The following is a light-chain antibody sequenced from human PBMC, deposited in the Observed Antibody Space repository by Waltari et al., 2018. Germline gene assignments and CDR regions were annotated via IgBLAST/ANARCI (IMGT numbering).Light chain of an antibody. V-gene: IGKV1-39*01. CDR1: KSVSNY. CDR2: GSS. Sequence: TCRASKSVSNYLNWYQQKPGKHPKLLIFGSSSLQSAVPSRFSGSGSGTDFTLTISSLQPEDFATYYCQQTYSVLYTFGQGTKLQI. CDR3: QQTYSVLYT. J-gene: IGKJ2*01.